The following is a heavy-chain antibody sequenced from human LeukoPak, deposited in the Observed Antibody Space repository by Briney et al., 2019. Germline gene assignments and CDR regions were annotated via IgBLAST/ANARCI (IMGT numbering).Heavy chain of an antibody. J-gene: IGHJ4*02. CDR3: VRDIQLWSNNYFDY. D-gene: IGHD5-18*01. CDR1: NYSIRIGYY. V-gene: IGHV4-38-2*02. Sequence: PSETLSLTCTVSNYSIRIGYYRGWIRPPPGKGLEWIGSIYHSGSTAYNPSVKSRVTISVDTSKNQFSLKLNSVTAADTAVYFCVRDIQLWSNNYFDYWGQGTLVTVSS. CDR2: IYHSGST.